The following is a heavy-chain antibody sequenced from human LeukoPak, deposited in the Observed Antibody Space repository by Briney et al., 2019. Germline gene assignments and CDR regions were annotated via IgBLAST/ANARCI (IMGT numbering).Heavy chain of an antibody. D-gene: IGHD2-15*01. J-gene: IGHJ5*02. CDR1: GYTFTGYY. CDR3: ARDYAAHRYCSGGSCYPHNWFDP. V-gene: IGHV1-46*01. Sequence: ASVKVSCKASGYTFTGYYMHWVRQAPGQGLEWMGIINPSGGSTSYAQKFQGRVTMTRDMSTSTVYMELSSLRSEDTAVYYCARDYAAHRYCSGGSCYPHNWFDPWGQGTLVAVSS. CDR2: INPSGGST.